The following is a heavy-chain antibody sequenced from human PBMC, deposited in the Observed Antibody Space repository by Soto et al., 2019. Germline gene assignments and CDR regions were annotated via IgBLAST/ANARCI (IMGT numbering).Heavy chain of an antibody. CDR1: GGSVSSGYSY. D-gene: IGHD1-1*01. Sequence: QVQLQESGPGLVKPSQTLSLTCTVSGGSVSSGYSYWTWIRQPPGKGLEWIGYIHYSGSTYYSPSLKSRLTISLDASQNQFSLKLSSVTAADTAVYYCVRVWNHXXGXTXHEAVDYWGQGTLVTVSS. CDR3: VRVWNHXXGXTXHEAVDY. CDR2: IHYSGST. J-gene: IGHJ4*02. V-gene: IGHV4-30-4*01.